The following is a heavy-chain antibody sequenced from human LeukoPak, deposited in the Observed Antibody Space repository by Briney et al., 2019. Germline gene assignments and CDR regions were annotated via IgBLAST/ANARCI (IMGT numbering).Heavy chain of an antibody. CDR1: GFTFDDYA. Sequence: GGSLRLSCAASGFTFDDYAMHWVRQAPGKGLEWVSGISWNSGSIGYADSVKGRFTISRDNAKNSLYLQMNSLRAEDTALYYCAKDIGDSSGWYAAYYYYYGMDVWGQGTTVTVSS. J-gene: IGHJ6*02. CDR2: ISWNSGSI. D-gene: IGHD6-19*01. CDR3: AKDIGDSSGWYAAYYYYYGMDV. V-gene: IGHV3-9*01.